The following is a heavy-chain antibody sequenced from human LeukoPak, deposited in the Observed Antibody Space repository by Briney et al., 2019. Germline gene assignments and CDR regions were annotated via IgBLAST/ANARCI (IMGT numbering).Heavy chain of an antibody. Sequence: GGSLRLSCAASGFTFSSYAMSWVRQAPGKGLEWVSAISGSGGSTYYADSVKGRFTISRDNSKNTLYLQMNSLRAEDTAVYYCAKDRGGYDSLFPDAFDIWGQGTMVTVSS. J-gene: IGHJ3*02. CDR3: AKDRGGYDSLFPDAFDI. CDR1: GFTFSSYA. D-gene: IGHD5-12*01. V-gene: IGHV3-23*01. CDR2: ISGSGGST.